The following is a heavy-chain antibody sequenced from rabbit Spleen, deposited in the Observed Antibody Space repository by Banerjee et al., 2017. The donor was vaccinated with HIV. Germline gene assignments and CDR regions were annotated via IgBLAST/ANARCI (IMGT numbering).Heavy chain of an antibody. CDR2: IDTGSSGFS. J-gene: IGHJ4*01. Sequence: SLEESGGALVKPGASLTLTCIVSGVSFGGSSYMCWVRQAPGKGLEWIACIDTGSSGFSYFASWVNGRFTISSDNAQNTVFLQMPSLTAADTATYFCVRFFDLWGPGTLVTVS. CDR1: GVSFGGSSY. CDR3: VRFFDL. V-gene: IGHV1S40*01.